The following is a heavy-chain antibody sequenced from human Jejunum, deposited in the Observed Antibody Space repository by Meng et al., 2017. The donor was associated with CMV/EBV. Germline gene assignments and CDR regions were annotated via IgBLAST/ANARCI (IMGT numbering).Heavy chain of an antibody. J-gene: IGHJ4*02. CDR1: GVTVNKDA. CDR3: AAEYRLLNTPYFEY. Sequence: GVTVNKDAIHWVRRAPGKGLEWVAIESHDGVNKQYADYVQGRLTISRENSKNKVVLQMDSLRGEDTAVYYCAAEYRLLNTPYFEYWGQGTVVTVSS. CDR2: ESHDGVNK. V-gene: IGHV3-30-3*01. D-gene: IGHD2/OR15-2a*01.